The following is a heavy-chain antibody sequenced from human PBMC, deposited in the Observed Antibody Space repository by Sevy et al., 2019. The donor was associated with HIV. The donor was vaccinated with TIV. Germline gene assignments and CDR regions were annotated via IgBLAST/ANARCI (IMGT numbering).Heavy chain of an antibody. J-gene: IGHJ2*01. Sequence: GGSLRLSCSASGFTVSRDYMTWVRLAPGKGLEWVSLIYTDGATYYADSVRGRFTISRENSQNTLYLQMNSLRAEDTAGYVCARVARQNISYCCFDLWGRGTLVTVSS. CDR2: IYTDGAT. CDR1: GFTVSRDY. D-gene: IGHD1-1*01. V-gene: IGHV3-53*01. CDR3: ARVARQNISYCCFDL.